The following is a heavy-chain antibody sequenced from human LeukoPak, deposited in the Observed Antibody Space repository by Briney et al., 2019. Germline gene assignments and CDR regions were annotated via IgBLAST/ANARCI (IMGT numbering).Heavy chain of an antibody. CDR3: AREYSSSRYFDS. CDR1: GFTFSSYW. D-gene: IGHD6-6*01. V-gene: IGHV3-74*01. CDR2: INSDGSST. J-gene: IGHJ4*02. Sequence: GGSLRLSCAASGFTFSSYWMHWVRQAPGKGLVWVSRINSDGSSTNFADSEKGRFTISRDNARNTLYLQMNSLRAEDTAVYYCAREYSSSRYFDSWGQGTLVTVSS.